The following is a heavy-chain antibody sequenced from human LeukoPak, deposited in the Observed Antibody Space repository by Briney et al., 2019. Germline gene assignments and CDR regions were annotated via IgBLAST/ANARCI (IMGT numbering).Heavy chain of an antibody. Sequence: SGGSLRLSCAASGFTFSSYAMSWVRQAPGKGLEWVSAISGSGGSTYYADSVKGRFTISRDNSKNTLYLQMNSLRAEDTAVYYCAKDRIYYDSSGLTQDYWGQGTLVTVSS. CDR3: AKDRIYYDSSGLTQDY. V-gene: IGHV3-23*01. CDR1: GFTFSSYA. D-gene: IGHD3-22*01. J-gene: IGHJ4*02. CDR2: ISGSGGST.